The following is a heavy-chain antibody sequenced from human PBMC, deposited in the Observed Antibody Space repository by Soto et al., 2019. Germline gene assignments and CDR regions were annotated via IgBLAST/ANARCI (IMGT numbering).Heavy chain of an antibody. Sequence: GGSLRLSCTGSRFTFSTAWLSWVRQAPGQGLEWVGRIKTKLDGETTAYAAPVKGRFSISRDDSKNTVYLHMNSLTAEDTAVYYCATVGEGSRNWFNPWGQGTRVTVSS. J-gene: IGHJ5*02. CDR1: RFTFSTAW. CDR3: ATVGEGSRNWFNP. D-gene: IGHD3-3*01. CDR2: IKTKLDGETT. V-gene: IGHV3-15*01.